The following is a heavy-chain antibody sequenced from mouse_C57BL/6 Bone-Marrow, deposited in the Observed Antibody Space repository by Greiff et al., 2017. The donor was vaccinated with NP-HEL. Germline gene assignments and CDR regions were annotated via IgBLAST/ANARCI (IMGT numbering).Heavy chain of an antibody. D-gene: IGHD2-3*01. CDR2: IYPGSGNT. CDR3: ATWLLFDY. V-gene: IGHV1-76*01. CDR1: GYTFTDYY. J-gene: IGHJ2*01. Sequence: VQLVESGAELVRPGASVKLSCKASGYTFTDYYINWVKQRPGQGLEWIARIYPGSGNTYYNEKFKGKATLTAEKSSSTAYMQLSSLTSEDSAVYFCATWLLFDYWGQGTTLTVSS.